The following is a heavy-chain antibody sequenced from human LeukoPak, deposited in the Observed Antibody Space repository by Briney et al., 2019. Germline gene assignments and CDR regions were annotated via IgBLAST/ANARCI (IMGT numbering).Heavy chain of an antibody. V-gene: IGHV3-30-3*01. CDR3: ATTPRDSYNYAFDY. CDR1: GFTFSSYA. J-gene: IGHJ4*02. CDR2: ISYDGSNK. D-gene: IGHD5-24*01. Sequence: GRSLRLSCAASGFTFSSYAMHWVRQAPGKGLEWVAVISYDGSNKYYADSVKGRFTISRDNSKNTLYLQMNSLRAEDTAVYYCATTPRDSYNYAFDYWGQGTLVTVSS.